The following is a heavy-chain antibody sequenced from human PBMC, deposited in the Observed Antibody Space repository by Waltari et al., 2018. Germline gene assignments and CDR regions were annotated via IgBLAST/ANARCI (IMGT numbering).Heavy chain of an antibody. J-gene: IGHJ6*03. CDR3: ARPGTDRGVAATDSPDYYYYMDV. CDR1: GGSISSSSYY. V-gene: IGHV4-39*01. D-gene: IGHD2-15*01. Sequence: QLQLQESGPGLVKPSETLSLTCTVSGGSISSSSYYWGWIRQPPGKGLEWIGSIYYSGSTYYNPSLKSRVTISVDTSKNQFSLKLSSVTAADTAVYYCARPGTDRGVAATDSPDYYYYMDVWGKGTTVTVSS. CDR2: IYYSGST.